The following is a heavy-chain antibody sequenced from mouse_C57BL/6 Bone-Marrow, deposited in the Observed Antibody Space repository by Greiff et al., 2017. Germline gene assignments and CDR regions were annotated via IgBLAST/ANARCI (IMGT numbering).Heavy chain of an antibody. CDR2: ISNGGGST. V-gene: IGHV5-12*01. CDR3: ANNDGYSWFAY. J-gene: IGHJ3*01. D-gene: IGHD2-3*01. Sequence: EVKLVESGGALVQPGGSLKLSCAASGFTFSDYYMYWVRQTPEKRLEWVAYISNGGGSTYYPDTVKGRFTISRDNAKNTLYLQMSRLKSEDTAMYYCANNDGYSWFAYWGQGTLVTVSA. CDR1: GFTFSDYY.